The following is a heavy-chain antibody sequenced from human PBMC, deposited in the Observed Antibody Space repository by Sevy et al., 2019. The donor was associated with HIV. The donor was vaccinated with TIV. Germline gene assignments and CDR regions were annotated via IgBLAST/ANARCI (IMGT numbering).Heavy chain of an antibody. V-gene: IGHV1-69*13. CDR1: GGTFSSYA. Sequence: ASVKVSCKASGGTFSSYAISWVRQAPGQGLEWMGGIIPIFGTANYAQKFQGRVTITADESTSTAYMELSSLRSEDTAVYYCARGALVAASASLTYYYGSGIYYKPLFYDYWGQGTLVTVSS. D-gene: IGHD3-10*01. CDR2: IIPIFGTA. J-gene: IGHJ4*02. CDR3: ARGALVAASASLTYYYGSGIYYKPLFYDY.